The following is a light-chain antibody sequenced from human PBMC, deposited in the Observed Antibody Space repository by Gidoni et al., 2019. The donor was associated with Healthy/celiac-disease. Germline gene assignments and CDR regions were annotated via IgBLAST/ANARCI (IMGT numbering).Light chain of an antibody. Sequence: QSVLTQQPSVSGAPGQRVTISCTGSSSNIGAGYDVPWYQQLPGTAPKLLIYGNSNRPSGVPDRFSGSKSGTSASLAITGLQAEDEADYYCQSYDSSLSGSVVFGGGTKLTVL. J-gene: IGLJ2*01. CDR3: QSYDSSLSGSVV. CDR1: SSNIGAGYD. CDR2: GNS. V-gene: IGLV1-40*01.